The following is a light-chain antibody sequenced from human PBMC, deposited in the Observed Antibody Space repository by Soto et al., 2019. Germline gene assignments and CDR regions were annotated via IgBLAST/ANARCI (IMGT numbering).Light chain of an antibody. CDR2: GNS. Sequence: QSVLTQPPSVSGAPGQRVTISCTGSSSNIGAGYDVHWYQQLPGTAPKLLIYGNSIRPSGVPDRFSGSKSGTSASLAITGLQAEDEAGYYCQSYDTSLSAVVFGGGTKLTVL. CDR3: QSYDTSLSAVV. J-gene: IGLJ2*01. V-gene: IGLV1-40*01. CDR1: SSNIGAGYD.